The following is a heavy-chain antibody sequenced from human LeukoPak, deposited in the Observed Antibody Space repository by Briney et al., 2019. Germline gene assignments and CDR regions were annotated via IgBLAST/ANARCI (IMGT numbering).Heavy chain of an antibody. D-gene: IGHD3-22*01. Sequence: GSVKVSCKASGYIFTGYYMHWVRQAPGQGLEWMGWINPNSGGTNYAQKFQGRVTMTRDTSINTAYMELSRLRSDDTAVYYCAREDYYDSSVKYLGDYWGEGALVTVSS. CDR3: AREDYYDSSVKYLGDY. J-gene: IGHJ4*02. V-gene: IGHV1-2*02. CDR1: GYIFTGYY. CDR2: INPNSGGT.